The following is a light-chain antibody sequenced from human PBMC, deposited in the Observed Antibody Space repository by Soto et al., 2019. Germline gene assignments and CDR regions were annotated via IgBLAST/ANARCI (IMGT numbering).Light chain of an antibody. CDR3: QQYGSSPET. CDR1: QSVSSSY. Sequence: EIVLTQSPGTLSLSPVEIATLSCRASQSVSSSYLAWYQQKPGQAPRLLIYGASSRATGIPDRFSGSGSGTDFTLTISRLEPEDFAVYYCQQYGSSPETFGQGTKVDIK. V-gene: IGKV3-20*01. J-gene: IGKJ1*01. CDR2: GAS.